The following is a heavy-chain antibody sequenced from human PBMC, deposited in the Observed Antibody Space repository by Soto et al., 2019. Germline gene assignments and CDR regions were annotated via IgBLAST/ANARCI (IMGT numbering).Heavy chain of an antibody. V-gene: IGHV1-2*02. J-gene: IGHJ5*02. CDR3: ALPDIVVVPAATHFDP. CDR2: INPNSGGT. CDR1: GYTFTGYY. Sequence: ASVKVSCKASGYTFTGYYMHWVRQAPGQGLEWMGWINPNSGGTNYAQKFQGRVTMTRDTSISTAYMELSRLRSDDTAVYYCALPDIVVVPAATHFDPWGQGTLVTVS. D-gene: IGHD2-2*01.